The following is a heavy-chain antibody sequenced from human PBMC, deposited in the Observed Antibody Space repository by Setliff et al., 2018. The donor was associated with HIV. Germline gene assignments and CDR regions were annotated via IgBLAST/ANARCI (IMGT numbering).Heavy chain of an antibody. D-gene: IGHD2-8*01. CDR2: FGIVGIT. CDR1: GFTFSSSA. J-gene: IGHJ4*02. Sequence: GGSLRLSCAASGFTFSSSAVSWVRQAPGKGLEWVSTFGIVGITYYADSVKGRFTISRDNSKNTVDLQMNSLRGADTAVYYCVKMFCTTSDCRYFDYWGQGTMVTVSS. CDR3: VKMFCTTSDCRYFDY. V-gene: IGHV3-23*01.